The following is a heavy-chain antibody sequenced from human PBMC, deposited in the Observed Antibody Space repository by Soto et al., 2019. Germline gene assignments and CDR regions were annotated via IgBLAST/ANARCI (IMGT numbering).Heavy chain of an antibody. CDR1: GGSISSYY. D-gene: IGHD5-12*01. CDR2: IYYSGST. V-gene: IGHV4-59*01. Sequence: QVQLQESGPGLVKPSETLSLTCTVSGGSISSYYWSWIRQPPGKGLEWIGYIYYSGSTNYNPSLKSRVTISVDTSKNQFSLKLSSVTAADTAVYYCARIGEMATNRDAFDIWGQGTMVTVSS. CDR3: ARIGEMATNRDAFDI. J-gene: IGHJ3*02.